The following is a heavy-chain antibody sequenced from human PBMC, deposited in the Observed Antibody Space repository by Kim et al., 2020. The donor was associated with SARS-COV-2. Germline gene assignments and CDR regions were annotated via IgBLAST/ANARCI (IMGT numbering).Heavy chain of an antibody. CDR2: ISGSGGST. V-gene: IGHV3-23*01. CDR3: AKESPVLYYYDSSGYYRY. D-gene: IGHD3-22*01. CDR1: GFTFSSYA. J-gene: IGHJ4*02. Sequence: GGSLRLSCAASGFTFSSYAMSWVRQAPGKGLEWVSAISGSGGSTYYADSVKGRFTISRDNSKNTLYLQMNSLRAEDTAVYYCAKESPVLYYYDSSGYYRYWGQGTLVTVSS.